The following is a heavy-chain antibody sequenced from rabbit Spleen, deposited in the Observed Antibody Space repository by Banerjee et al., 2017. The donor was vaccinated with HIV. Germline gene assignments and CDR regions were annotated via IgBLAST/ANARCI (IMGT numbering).Heavy chain of an antibody. V-gene: IGHV1S47*01. CDR3: ARGSAAMTMVITGFYFNL. CDR2: IDPLFGTT. CDR1: GFDLSSYG. Sequence: QEQLMESGGGLVQPGGSLKLSCKASGFDLSSYGVSWVRQAPGKGLEWTGYIDPLFGTTYYANWVNGRFTISSHNAQNTLYLQLNSLTAADTATYFCARGSAAMTMVITGFYFNLWGPGTLVTVS. D-gene: IGHD2-1*01. J-gene: IGHJ4*01.